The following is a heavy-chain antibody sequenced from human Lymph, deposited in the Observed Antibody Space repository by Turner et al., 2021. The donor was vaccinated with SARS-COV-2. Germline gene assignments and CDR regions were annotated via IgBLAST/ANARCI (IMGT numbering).Heavy chain of an antibody. CDR3: AKDLAGTYYSSFDY. V-gene: IGHV3-9*01. J-gene: IGHJ4*02. Sequence: EVQLVASGGGLVQPGRSLRPSCAASGFTFDDYAMHWVRQAPGKGLEWVSGINWSGGSIAYADSVKGRFTISRDNPKNSLYLQMNSLRAEDTAFYYCAKDLAGTYYSSFDYWGQGTLVTVSS. D-gene: IGHD1-26*01. CDR1: GFTFDDYA. CDR2: INWSGGSI.